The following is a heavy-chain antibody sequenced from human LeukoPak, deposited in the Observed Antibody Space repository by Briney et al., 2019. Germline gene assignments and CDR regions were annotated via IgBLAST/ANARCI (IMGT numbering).Heavy chain of an antibody. CDR1: GGSFSGYY. CDR2: INHSGST. J-gene: IGHJ5*02. Sequence: PSETLSLTCAVYGGSFSGYYWSWIRQPPGKGLEWIGEINHSGSTNYNPSLKSRVTISVDTSKNQFSLKLSSVTAADTAVYYCARVYPDSSPREGWFDPWGQGTLVTVSS. V-gene: IGHV4-34*01. D-gene: IGHD6-13*01. CDR3: ARVYPDSSPREGWFDP.